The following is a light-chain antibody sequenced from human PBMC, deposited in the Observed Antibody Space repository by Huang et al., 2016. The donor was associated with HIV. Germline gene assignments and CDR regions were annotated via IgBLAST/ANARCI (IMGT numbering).Light chain of an antibody. V-gene: IGKV1-8*01. CDR3: QQYDIHPLT. CDR2: AAS. CDR1: QDINNF. Sequence: IRMTQSPSSLSASTGDRVTITCRANQDINNFLAWYQQRPGSVPKLLIYAASTLQSGVPSRFSGNGSGTDVTLTIGCLHSEDVATYYCQQYDIHPLTFGPGTRVDMK. J-gene: IGKJ3*01.